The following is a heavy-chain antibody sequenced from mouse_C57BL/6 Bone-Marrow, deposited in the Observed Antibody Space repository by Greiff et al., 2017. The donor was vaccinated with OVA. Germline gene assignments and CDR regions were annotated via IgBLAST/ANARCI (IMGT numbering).Heavy chain of an antibody. Sequence: EVQGVESGGGLVQPGGSMKLSCVASGFTFSNYWMNWVRQSPEKGLEWVAQIRLKSDNYATHYAESGKGRFTISRDDSKSSVYLQMNNLMAEDTVIYYCTEDDYYSAMDYWGQGTSVTVSS. CDR3: TEDDYYSAMDY. V-gene: IGHV6-3*01. D-gene: IGHD2-4*01. CDR2: IRLKSDNYAT. CDR1: GFTFSNYW. J-gene: IGHJ4*01.